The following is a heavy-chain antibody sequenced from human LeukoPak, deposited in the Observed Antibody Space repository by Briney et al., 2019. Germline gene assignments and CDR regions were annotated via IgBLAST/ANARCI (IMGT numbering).Heavy chain of an antibody. D-gene: IGHD3-22*01. CDR1: GFTFSNYG. CDR2: IQSGGGNK. J-gene: IGHJ4*02. CDR3: GKDSSDWAFDY. Sequence: GGSLRLSCAASGFTFSNYGMHWVRQAPGKGLVWVAFIQSGGGNKYYADSVKGRFTTSRDNSKYTLHLQMNSLRVEHTAVYYCGKDSSDWAFDYWGQGSLVTVSS. V-gene: IGHV3-30*02.